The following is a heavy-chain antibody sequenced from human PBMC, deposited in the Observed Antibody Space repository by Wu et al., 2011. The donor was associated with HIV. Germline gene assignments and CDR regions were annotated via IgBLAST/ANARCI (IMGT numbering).Heavy chain of an antibody. CDR3: ARDPGIAATGMFG. D-gene: IGHD6-13*01. J-gene: IGHJ4*02. CDR2: INAYNVKT. Sequence: QVHLEQSGAEVKKPGASVRISCKASGYTFGSYTIAWVRQAPGQGLEWLGWINAYNVKTNYAQKFQGRATMTRDTSINTAYMDLSSLRSDDTAVYYCARDPGIAATGMFGWGQGTLVTVSS. CDR1: GYTFGSYT. V-gene: IGHV1-18*01.